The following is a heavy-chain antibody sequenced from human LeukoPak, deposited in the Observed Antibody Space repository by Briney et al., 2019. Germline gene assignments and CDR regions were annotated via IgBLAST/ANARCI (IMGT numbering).Heavy chain of an antibody. CDR2: ISSSSSYT. D-gene: IGHD3-22*01. CDR3: ARDWPHDSSGYWVDY. V-gene: IGHV3-11*05. CDR1: GFTFSDYY. J-gene: IGHJ4*02. Sequence: PGGSLRLSCAASGFTFSDYYMSWIRQAPGKGLEWVSYISSSSSYTNYADSVKGRFTISRDNAKNSLYLQMNSLRAEDTAVYYCARDWPHDSSGYWVDYWGQGTLVTVSS.